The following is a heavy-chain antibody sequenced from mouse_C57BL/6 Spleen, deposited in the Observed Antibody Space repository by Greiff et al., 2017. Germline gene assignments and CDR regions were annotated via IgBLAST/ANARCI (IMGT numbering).Heavy chain of an antibody. CDR1: GYTFTSYW. Sequence: VQLQQPGAELVMPGASVKLSCKASGYTFTSYWMHWVKQRPGQGLEWIGEIDPSDSYTNYNQKFKGKSTLTVDKSSSTAYMQLSSLTSEDSAVYYCAIITTVGRFDYWGQGTTLTVSS. J-gene: IGHJ2*01. CDR2: IDPSDSYT. CDR3: AIITTVGRFDY. D-gene: IGHD1-1*01. V-gene: IGHV1-69*01.